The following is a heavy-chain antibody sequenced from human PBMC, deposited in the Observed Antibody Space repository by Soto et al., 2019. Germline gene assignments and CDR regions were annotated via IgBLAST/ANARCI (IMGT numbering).Heavy chain of an antibody. CDR1: GFTSCEYD. CDR3: VREARSSTSCNTGCAFDI. CDR2: ISRGGNTM. Sequence: SAGSLRLSCAASGFTSCEYDMSWIRQAPGKGLEWVSYISRGGNTMYYGDYVKGRFTISRDNADNSVFLQMISLRAEDTAVYYCVREARSSTSCNTGCAFDIWGQGTMVTVSS. D-gene: IGHD2-2*02. V-gene: IGHV3-11*01. J-gene: IGHJ3*02.